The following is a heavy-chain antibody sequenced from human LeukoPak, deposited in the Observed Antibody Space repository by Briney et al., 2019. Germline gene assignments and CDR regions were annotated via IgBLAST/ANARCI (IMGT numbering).Heavy chain of an antibody. CDR3: ARGLDYGSGSYVWFDP. Sequence: ASVKVSCKASGYTFTSYDINWVRQATGQGLEWMGWMNPNSGNTGYAQKFRGRVTITRNTSISTAYMELSSLRSEDTAVYYCARGLDYGSGSYVWFDPWGQGTLVTVSS. CDR2: MNPNSGNT. V-gene: IGHV1-8*03. J-gene: IGHJ5*02. CDR1: GYTFTSYD. D-gene: IGHD3-10*01.